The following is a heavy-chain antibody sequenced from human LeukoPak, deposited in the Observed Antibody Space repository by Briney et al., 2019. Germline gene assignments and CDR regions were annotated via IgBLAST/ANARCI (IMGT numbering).Heavy chain of an antibody. CDR2: INPTSGGT. V-gene: IGHV1-2*02. CDR1: GYTFTGYY. CDR3: ARGPNVLLWFGDLFDLDY. Sequence: GASVKVSCKASGYTFTGYYMHWVRQAPGQGLECMGWINPTSGGTNYAQKLQGRVTMTRDTSISTAYMELRSLRSDDTAVYCCARGPNVLLWFGDLFDLDYWGQGTLVTVSS. D-gene: IGHD3-10*01. J-gene: IGHJ4*02.